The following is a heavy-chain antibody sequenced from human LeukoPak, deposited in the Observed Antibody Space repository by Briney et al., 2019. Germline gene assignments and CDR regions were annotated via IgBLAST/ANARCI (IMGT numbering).Heavy chain of an antibody. Sequence: NPGGSLRLSCAASGFTFSHHAMNWVRQAPGKGLEWVSSISGDSTDIYYADSVKGRFTISRDNAKNSLYLQMTSLRAEDTAIYYCARRGYYDSSGYDFWGQGTLVTVSS. D-gene: IGHD3-22*01. CDR3: ARRGYYDSSGYDF. J-gene: IGHJ4*02. V-gene: IGHV3-21*04. CDR2: ISGDSTDI. CDR1: GFTFSHHA.